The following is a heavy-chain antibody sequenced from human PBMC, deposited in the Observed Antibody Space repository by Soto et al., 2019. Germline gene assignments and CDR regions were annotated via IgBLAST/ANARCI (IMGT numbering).Heavy chain of an antibody. Sequence: QVQLVQSGAEVKKPGSSVKVSCKASGGTFSSDVISWVRQAPGQGLEWMGGIVPIFGRADYAHKFQGRVTITADESTSTAYMELSSLRSEDTAVYYCARGRDGSGYYFDNWGQGTLVTV. CDR2: IVPIFGRA. CDR1: GGTFSSDV. J-gene: IGHJ4*02. D-gene: IGHD6-25*01. CDR3: ARGRDGSGYYFDN. V-gene: IGHV1-69*01.